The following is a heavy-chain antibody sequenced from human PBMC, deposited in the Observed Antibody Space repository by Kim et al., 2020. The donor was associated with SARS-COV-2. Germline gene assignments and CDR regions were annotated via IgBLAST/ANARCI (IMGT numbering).Heavy chain of an antibody. CDR1: GFTFSDYY. J-gene: IGHJ4*02. Sequence: GGSLRLSCAASGFTFSDYYMSWIRQAPGKGLEWVSYISSSGSTIYYADSVKGRFTISRDNAKNSLYLQMNSLRAEDTAVYYCARDHNYCSSTSCYHDYWGQGTLVTVSS. D-gene: IGHD2-2*01. CDR2: ISSSGSTI. V-gene: IGHV3-11*01. CDR3: ARDHNYCSSTSCYHDY.